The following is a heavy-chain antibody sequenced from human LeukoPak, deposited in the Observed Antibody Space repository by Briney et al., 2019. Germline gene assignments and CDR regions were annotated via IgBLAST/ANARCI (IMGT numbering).Heavy chain of an antibody. V-gene: IGHV1-2*02. CDR3: ARDHEYSSGWYWYFDY. J-gene: IGHJ4*02. CDR2: INPNSGGT. Sequence: ASVKVSCRASGYTFTGYYMHWVRQAPGQGLEWMGWINPNSGGTNYAQKFQGRVTMTRDTSISTAYMVLSRLRSDDTAVYYCARDHEYSSGWYWYFDYWGQGTLVTVSS. D-gene: IGHD6-19*01. CDR1: GYTFTGYY.